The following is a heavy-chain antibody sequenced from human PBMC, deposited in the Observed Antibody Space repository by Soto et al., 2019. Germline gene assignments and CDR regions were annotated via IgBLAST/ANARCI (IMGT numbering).Heavy chain of an antibody. CDR3: ARASYRNSGPGY. CDR1: GFTFGAYA. D-gene: IGHD4-4*01. CDR2: ISGSGGII. V-gene: IGHV3-23*01. Sequence: GGSLRLSCAASGFTFGAYAMSWVRQAPGKGLEWVSGISGSGGIIYYADSVKGRFTISRDNAKNTLYLQINSLRAEDTAVYYCARASYRNSGPGYWGQGTLVTVSS. J-gene: IGHJ4*02.